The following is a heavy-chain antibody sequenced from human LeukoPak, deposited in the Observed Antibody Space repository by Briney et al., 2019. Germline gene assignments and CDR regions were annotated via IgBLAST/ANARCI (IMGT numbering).Heavy chain of an antibody. CDR1: GFTFSNAR. J-gene: IGHJ4*02. D-gene: IGHD1-26*01. CDR2: ISTSGTTI. V-gene: IGHV3-48*04. Sequence: GGSLRLSCAASGFTFSNARMSWVRQAPGKGLEWVSHISTSGTTIYYADSVKGRFAISRDNAKNSLYLQMNSLRAEDTAVYYCACGSYSYYWGQGTLVTVSS. CDR3: ACGSYSYY.